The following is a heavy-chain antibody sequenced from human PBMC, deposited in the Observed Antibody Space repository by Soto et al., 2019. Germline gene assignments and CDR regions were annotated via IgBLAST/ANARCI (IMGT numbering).Heavy chain of an antibody. CDR1: GDSIRDNKY. CDR3: ARQSGRTLEY. J-gene: IGHJ4*02. D-gene: IGHD5-12*01. V-gene: IGHV4-4*02. CDR2: THSGGYT. Sequence: QVQLQESGPGLVNPSGTLSLTCAVSGDSIRDNKYWSWVRQAPGKGLEWIGETHSGGYTKYSPSPKSLVVISVDTYMNQIALKLSAVTAADTDVYFCARQSGRTLEYWGQVPLVTVSS.